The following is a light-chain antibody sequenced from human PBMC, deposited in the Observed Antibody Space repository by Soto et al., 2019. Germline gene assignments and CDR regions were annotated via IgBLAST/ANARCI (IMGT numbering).Light chain of an antibody. Sequence: EIVMTQSPGTLSVSPEERATLSCRASQSVSSNLAWYQQKPGQAPRLLIYAVSTRATGIPARFSGSGSGTEFTLTISSLQSEDFAVYYCQQHNNWPLTFGGGTKVELK. CDR2: AVS. CDR3: QQHNNWPLT. CDR1: QSVSSN. V-gene: IGKV3-15*01. J-gene: IGKJ4*01.